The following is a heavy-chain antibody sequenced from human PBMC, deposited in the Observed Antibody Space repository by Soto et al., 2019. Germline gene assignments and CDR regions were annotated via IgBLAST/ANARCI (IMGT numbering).Heavy chain of an antibody. J-gene: IGHJ6*02. V-gene: IGHV1-69*12. CDR3: ARDKDREQLGGNYYYVIDV. CDR1: GGTFGNSA. CDR2: IIPIFPTP. D-gene: IGHD1-1*01. Sequence: QVQLVQSGAEVKKPGASVTVSCKASGGTFGNSAISSVRQAPGQGLEWMGGIIPIFPTPDYAQKFQGRVPMTAAESTTTGYMELKVPRSGGTAVYYCARDKDREQLGGNYYYVIDVWCQGTRVTVSS.